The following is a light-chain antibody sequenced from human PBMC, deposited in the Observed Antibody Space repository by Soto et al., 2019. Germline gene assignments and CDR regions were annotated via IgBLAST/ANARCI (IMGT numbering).Light chain of an antibody. CDR1: SSDVGNYNY. J-gene: IGLJ2*01. Sequence: QSVLTQPPSASGSPGQSVTSSCTGTSSDVGNYNYVSWYQQHPGKAPKVMIYEVSKRPSGVPDRFSGSKSGNTASLTVSGLQAEDEADYYCSSYAGSNNVVFGGGTKLTVL. V-gene: IGLV2-8*01. CDR3: SSYAGSNNVV. CDR2: EVS.